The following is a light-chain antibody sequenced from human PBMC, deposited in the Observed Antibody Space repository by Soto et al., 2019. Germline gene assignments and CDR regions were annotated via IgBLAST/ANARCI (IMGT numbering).Light chain of an antibody. Sequence: EVVLTQSPATLSLSPGESATLSCRASQNVGHNLAWYQQTPGQARRLLIYAASNRATGIPARFRGSGSDTYFTLTITSVEPEDFAVYYCQQRSRWPRDTFGQGTKLEIK. CDR2: AAS. CDR1: QNVGHN. J-gene: IGKJ2*01. V-gene: IGKV3-11*01. CDR3: QQRSRWPRDT.